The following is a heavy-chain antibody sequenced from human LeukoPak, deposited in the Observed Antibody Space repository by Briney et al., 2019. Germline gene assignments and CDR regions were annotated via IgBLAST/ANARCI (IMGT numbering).Heavy chain of an antibody. D-gene: IGHD3-22*01. CDR3: ARATMIVGQNWYFDL. CDR2: IYYSGST. J-gene: IGHJ2*01. Sequence: PSETLSLTCTVSGGSISSGGYYWSWIRQHPGKGLEWIGYIYYSGSTYYNPSLKSRVTISVDTSKNQFSLKLSSVTAADTAVYYCARATMIVGQNWYFDLWGRGTLVTVSS. V-gene: IGHV4-31*03. CDR1: GGSISSGGYY.